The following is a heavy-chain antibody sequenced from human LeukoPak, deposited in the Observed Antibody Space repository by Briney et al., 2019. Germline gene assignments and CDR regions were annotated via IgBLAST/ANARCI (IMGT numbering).Heavy chain of an antibody. J-gene: IGHJ3*02. Sequence: PSETLSLTCTVSGGSISSYYWSWIRQPPGKGLEWIGYMYYSGSTNYNPSLKSRVTILVDTSKNQFSLKLSSVTAADTAVYYCARDYAFDIWGQGTMVTVSS. CDR1: GGSISSYY. V-gene: IGHV4-59*01. CDR2: MYYSGST. CDR3: ARDYAFDI.